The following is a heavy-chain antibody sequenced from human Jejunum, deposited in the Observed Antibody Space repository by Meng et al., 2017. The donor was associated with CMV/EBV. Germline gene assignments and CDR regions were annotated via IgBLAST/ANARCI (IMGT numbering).Heavy chain of an antibody. V-gene: IGHV3-23*03. J-gene: IGHJ6*02. CDR3: TRESGYLI. Sequence: LSCAGSGFTFSSYAMSWVRQAPGKGPEWVSFIFGGGSSTYYADSVKGRFTISKDDSKSTLYLQMNSLRVEDTAVYYCTRESGYLIWGQGTTVTVSS. CDR1: GFTFSSYA. CDR2: IFGGGSST. D-gene: IGHD5-12*01.